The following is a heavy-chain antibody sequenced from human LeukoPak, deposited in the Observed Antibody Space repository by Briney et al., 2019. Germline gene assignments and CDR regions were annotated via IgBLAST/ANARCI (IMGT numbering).Heavy chain of an antibody. CDR1: GFTFDDYA. CDR3: AKGQTPYYYYGMDV. V-gene: IGHV3-9*01. CDR2: ISWNSGSI. J-gene: IGHJ6*02. Sequence: GGSLRLSCAASGFTFDDYAMPWVRQAPGKGLEWVSGISWNSGSIGYADSVKGRFTISRDNAKNSLYLQMNSLRAEDTALYYCAKGQTPYYYYGMDVWGQGTTVTVSS.